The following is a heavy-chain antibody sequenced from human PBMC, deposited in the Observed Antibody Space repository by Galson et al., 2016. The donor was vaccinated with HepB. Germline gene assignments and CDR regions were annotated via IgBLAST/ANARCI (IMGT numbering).Heavy chain of an antibody. D-gene: IGHD6-19*01. CDR3: ARMFPLYSSGWYVRGDGWFDS. J-gene: IGHJ5*01. CDR2: ISGDGRTI. V-gene: IGHV3-11*01. CDR1: GFTVSYYY. Sequence: SLRLACAASGFTVSYYYMSWIRQAPGKGLEWVSYISGDGRTINYADSVKCRFTISRDNAENSLYLHMNSLTGEDTAVYHCARMFPLYSSGWYVRGDGWFDSWGQGTLVTVSS.